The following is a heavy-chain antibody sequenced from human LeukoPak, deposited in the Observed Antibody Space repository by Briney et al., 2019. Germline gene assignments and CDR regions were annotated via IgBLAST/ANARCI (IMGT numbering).Heavy chain of an antibody. CDR2: ITTSRNNI. J-gene: IGHJ4*02. CDR3: ASGTVWNYALDY. CDR1: GLPFSRYD. Sequence: GWSLRPCCAASGLPFSRYDMNWVRQAPGKGVGWVSSITTSRNNIYYRDSVKGRLTIPRDNAKNSRYLQVDSLRVEDTAVYFCASGTVWNYALDYWGQGTLVTVSS. D-gene: IGHD1-7*01. V-gene: IGHV3-21*01.